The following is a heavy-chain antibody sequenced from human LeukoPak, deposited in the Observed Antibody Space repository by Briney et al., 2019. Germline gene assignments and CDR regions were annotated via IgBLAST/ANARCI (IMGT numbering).Heavy chain of an antibody. V-gene: IGHV3-23*01. CDR3: ARGRAVSGTYFDY. J-gene: IGHJ4*02. CDR2: ISGSGGST. D-gene: IGHD6-19*01. Sequence: PGGSLRLSCAASGFTFSSYAMSWVRQAPGKGLEWVSPISGSGGSTYYADSVRGRFTISRDNSKNTLYLQMNSQRAEDTAVYYCARGRAVSGTYFDYWGQGTLVSVSS. CDR1: GFTFSSYA.